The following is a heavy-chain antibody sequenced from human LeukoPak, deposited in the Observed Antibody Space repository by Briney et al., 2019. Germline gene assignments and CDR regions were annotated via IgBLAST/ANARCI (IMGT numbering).Heavy chain of an antibody. CDR3: ARDRAPLYGGYVDLGWD. CDR1: GGSISSSSHY. J-gene: IGHJ4*02. V-gene: IGHV4-39*07. CDR2: MYYRGST. D-gene: IGHD4-17*01. Sequence: PSETLSLTCTVSGGSISSSSHYWGWIRQPPGKGLEWIGSMYYRGSTYHNPSLKSRVTISVDTSKNQFSLKLSSVTAADTAVYYCARDRAPLYGGYVDLGWDWGQGTLVTVSS.